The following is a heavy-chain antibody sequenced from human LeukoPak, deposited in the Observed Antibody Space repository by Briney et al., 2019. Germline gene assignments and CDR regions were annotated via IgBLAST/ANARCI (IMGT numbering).Heavy chain of an antibody. CDR1: GYSFVLYG. Sequence: PGASVKASCKASGYSFVLYGISWVRQAPGEGPEWMGWISGSTGDTNYAQKFQGRVTMTADTSTSTAYMELRSLRSDDTALYYCARDENYGIFFNVDYWGQGTLVTVSS. V-gene: IGHV1-18*04. CDR2: ISGSTGDT. CDR3: ARDENYGIFFNVDY. J-gene: IGHJ4*02. D-gene: IGHD4-17*01.